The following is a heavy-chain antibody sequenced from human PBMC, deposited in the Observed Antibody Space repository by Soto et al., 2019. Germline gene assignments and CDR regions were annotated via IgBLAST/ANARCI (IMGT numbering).Heavy chain of an antibody. Sequence: ASVKVSCKASGYTFTSYGISWVRQAPGKGLEWVSVIYSGGSTYYADSVKGRFTISRDNSKNTLYLQMNSLRAEDTAVYYCARDRVESGYPEYFQHWGQGTLVTVSS. CDR2: IYSGGST. D-gene: IGHD3-22*01. V-gene: IGHV3-53*01. CDR3: ARDRVESGYPEYFQH. J-gene: IGHJ1*01. CDR1: GYTFTSYG.